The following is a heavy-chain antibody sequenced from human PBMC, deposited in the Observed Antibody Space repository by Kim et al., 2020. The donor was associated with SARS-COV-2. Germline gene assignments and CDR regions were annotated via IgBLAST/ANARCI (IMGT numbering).Heavy chain of an antibody. CDR2: IKQDGSEK. V-gene: IGHV3-7*01. Sequence: GGSLRLSCAASGFTFSSYGMSWVRQAPGKGLEWVANIKQDGSEKYYVDSVKGRFTISRDNAKNSLYLQMNSLRAEDTAVYYCARARIYFDVVVVPAAMFDYWGQGTLVTVSS. CDR1: GFTFSSYG. CDR3: ARARIYFDVVVVPAAMFDY. D-gene: IGHD2-2*01. J-gene: IGHJ4*02.